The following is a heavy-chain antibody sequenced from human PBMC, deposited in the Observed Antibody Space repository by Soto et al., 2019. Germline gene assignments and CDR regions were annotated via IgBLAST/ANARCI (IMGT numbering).Heavy chain of an antibody. V-gene: IGHV4-61*08. Sequence: SETLSLTCTVSGGSVSSGGDYWSWIRQPPGKGLEWIGYIYYSGSTNYNPSLKSRVTISVDTSKNQFSLKLSSVTAADTAVYYCAREFKSSWLDDYYYYGMDVWGQGTTVTVSS. D-gene: IGHD6-13*01. CDR3: AREFKSSWLDDYYYYGMDV. CDR1: GGSVSSGGDY. J-gene: IGHJ6*02. CDR2: IYYSGST.